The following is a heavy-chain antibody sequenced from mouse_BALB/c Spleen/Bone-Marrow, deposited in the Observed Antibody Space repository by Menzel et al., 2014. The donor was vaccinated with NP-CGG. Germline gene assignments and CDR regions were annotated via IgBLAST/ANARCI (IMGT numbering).Heavy chain of an antibody. CDR2: INPESNTI. V-gene: IGHV4-1*02. Sequence: EVKEVESGGGLVQPGGSLKLSCAASGFDFSRYWMSWVRQAPGKGLQWIGEINPESNTINYTPSLKDKFIISRDNAKNTLFLQMSKVRSEDTALYCCARLGYYGWFAYWGQGTLVTVSA. D-gene: IGHD2-3*01. CDR3: ARLGYYGWFAY. J-gene: IGHJ3*01. CDR1: GFDFSRYW.